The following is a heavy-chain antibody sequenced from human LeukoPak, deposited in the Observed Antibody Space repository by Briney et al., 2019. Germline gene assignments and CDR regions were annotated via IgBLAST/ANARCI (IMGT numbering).Heavy chain of an antibody. CDR3: ARGGYGGEDYSTFVI. CDR1: GFTVSGYY. J-gene: IGHJ3*02. V-gene: IGHV3-53*04. CDR2: IYSGGNT. D-gene: IGHD3-16*01. Sequence: GESLTLSCAGSGFTVSGYYMSWVRQAAGKGLEWVSTIYSGGNTYYADTVKGRFTISRHNSKNALHLQMNSLRPADTALYYCARGGYGGEDYSTFVIWGEGKMVTVSS.